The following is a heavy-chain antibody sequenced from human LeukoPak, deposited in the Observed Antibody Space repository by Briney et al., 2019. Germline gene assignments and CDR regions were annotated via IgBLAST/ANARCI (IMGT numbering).Heavy chain of an antibody. CDR2: ISGSGGTT. V-gene: IGHV3-23*01. CDR1: GFTFSSYA. Sequence: GGSLRLSCAASGFTFSSYAMSWVRQAPGKGLEWVSVISGSGGTTYSADSVRGRFTISRDNSKNTLYLQMNSLRAEDTAAYYCARERGNNGGNTNGYFDYWGQGTLVTVSS. J-gene: IGHJ4*02. D-gene: IGHD4-23*01. CDR3: ARERGNNGGNTNGYFDY.